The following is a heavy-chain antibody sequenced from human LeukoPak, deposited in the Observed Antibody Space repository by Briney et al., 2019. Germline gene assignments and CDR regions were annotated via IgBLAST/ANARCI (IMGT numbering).Heavy chain of an antibody. V-gene: IGHV4-59*08. CDR3: ARHERGAENLDY. D-gene: IGHD1-1*01. CDR2: VSYSGRT. J-gene: IGHJ4*02. Sequence: SESLSLTCTGSGAPISNYYWSWIRQPPGKGLECIGYVSYSGRTNHNPSLKSRVTISADTSKNQFSLKLTSVTAADTAVYYCARHERGAENLDYWGQGTLVTVSS. CDR1: GAPISNYY.